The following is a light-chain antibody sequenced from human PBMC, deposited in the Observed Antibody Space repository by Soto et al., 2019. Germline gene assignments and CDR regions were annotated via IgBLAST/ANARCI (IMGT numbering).Light chain of an antibody. J-gene: IGLJ2*01. CDR2: DVS. CDR1: SSDVGGYNY. V-gene: IGLV2-14*01. CDR3: SSYTSSSTPVV. Sequence: QSALTQPASVSGSPGQSITISCTGTSSDVGGYNYVSWYQQHPGKAPKPMIYDVSHRPSGVSNRFSGSKSGNTASLTISGLQAEDEADYYCSSYTSSSTPVVFGGGTKVTVL.